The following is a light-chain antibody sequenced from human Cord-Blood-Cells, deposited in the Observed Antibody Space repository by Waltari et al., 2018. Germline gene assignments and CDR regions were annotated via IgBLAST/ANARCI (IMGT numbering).Light chain of an antibody. CDR3: QQYDNLLMYT. CDR2: DAS. J-gene: IGKJ2*01. Sequence: DIQMTQSPSSLSASVGDRVTITCQARQDISNYVNWYQQKPGKDPKLLIYDASNLETGVPSRFSGSGSGTDFTFTISSLQPEDIATYYCQQYDNLLMYTFGQGTKLEIK. V-gene: IGKV1-33*01. CDR1: QDISNY.